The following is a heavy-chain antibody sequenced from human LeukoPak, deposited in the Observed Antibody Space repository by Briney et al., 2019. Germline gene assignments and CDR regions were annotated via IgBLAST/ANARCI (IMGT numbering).Heavy chain of an antibody. J-gene: IGHJ4*02. CDR3: ARGAQSYGLDY. D-gene: IGHD5-18*01. V-gene: IGHV3-21*01. CDR1: GFTFSSYS. Sequence: GGSLRLSCAASGFTFSSYSMNWVRQAPGKGLEWVSSISSSSSYIYYADSVKGRFTISRDNAKNSLYVQMNSLRAEDTAVYYCARGAQSYGLDYWGQGTLVTVSS. CDR2: ISSSSSYI.